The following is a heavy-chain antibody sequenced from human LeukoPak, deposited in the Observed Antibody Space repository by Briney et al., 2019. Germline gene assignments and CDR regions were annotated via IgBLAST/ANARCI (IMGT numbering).Heavy chain of an antibody. V-gene: IGHV1-2*06. Sequence: ASMKVACKAYGYGITGYYIHWVRQAPGQGLEWMGRINPNNGDTNSAQTFQGRITMTRDTSISTAYMELRSLRSDDTAVYYCARDYSIRVAASSYGMDVWGQGTTVTVSS. CDR3: ARDYSIRVAASSYGMDV. CDR1: GYGITGYY. D-gene: IGHD6-19*01. CDR2: INPNNGDT. J-gene: IGHJ6*02.